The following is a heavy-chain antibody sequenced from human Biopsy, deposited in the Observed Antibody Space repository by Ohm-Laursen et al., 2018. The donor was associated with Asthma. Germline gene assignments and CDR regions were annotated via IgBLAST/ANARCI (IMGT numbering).Heavy chain of an antibody. CDR1: GYPFTDYS. V-gene: IGHV1-18*04. J-gene: IGHJ4*02. CDR2: ISPFTGDT. CDR3: ARHPYNFGGFDY. D-gene: IGHD5-24*01. Sequence: SVKVSCKASGYPFTDYSVHWVRQAPGQGLEWMGWISPFTGDTHFGQKFQGRVTMTTDTSTDTAYMELRSLRSDDTVVYYCARHPYNFGGFDYWGQGSLVLASS.